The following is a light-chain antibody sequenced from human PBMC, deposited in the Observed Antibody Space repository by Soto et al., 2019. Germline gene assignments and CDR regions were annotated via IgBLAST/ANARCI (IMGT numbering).Light chain of an antibody. CDR2: KAS. V-gene: IGKV1-5*03. CDR3: QQYNSSPWT. Sequence: DIQMTQSPSTLSASVGDRVTITCRASQSISSRLAWYQQKPGKAPKLLIYKASSLESGVPSRFSGSGSGTEFTLTISSLKPDDFATYYCQQYNSSPWTFGQGTKVEIK. CDR1: QSISSR. J-gene: IGKJ1*01.